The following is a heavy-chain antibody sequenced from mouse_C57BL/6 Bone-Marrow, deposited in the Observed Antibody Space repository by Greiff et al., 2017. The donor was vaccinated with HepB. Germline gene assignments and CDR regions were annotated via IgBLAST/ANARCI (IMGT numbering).Heavy chain of an antibody. V-gene: IGHV1-61*01. D-gene: IGHD1-1*01. CDR1: GYTFTSYW. J-gene: IGHJ3*01. CDR3: ARRDGSSPWFAY. Sequence: VQLQQPGAELVRPGSSVKLSCKASGYTFTSYWMDWVKQRPGQGLEWIGNIYPSDSETHYNQKFKDKATLTVDKSSSTAYMQLSSLTSEDSAVYYCARRDGSSPWFAYWGQGTLVTVSA. CDR2: IYPSDSET.